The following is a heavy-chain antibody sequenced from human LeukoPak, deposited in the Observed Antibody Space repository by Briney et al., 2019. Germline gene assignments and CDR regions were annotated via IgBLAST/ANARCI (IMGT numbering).Heavy chain of an antibody. J-gene: IGHJ6*02. Sequence: SETLSLACAVSGVSISSGGYSWSWIRQPPGKGLEWIGYIYHSGSTYYNPSLKSRVTISVDRSKNQFSLKLSSVTAADTAVYYCARVPAAPRLYMDVWGQGTTVIVSS. D-gene: IGHD2-2*01. CDR3: ARVPAAPRLYMDV. CDR1: GVSISSGGYS. V-gene: IGHV4-30-2*01. CDR2: IYHSGST.